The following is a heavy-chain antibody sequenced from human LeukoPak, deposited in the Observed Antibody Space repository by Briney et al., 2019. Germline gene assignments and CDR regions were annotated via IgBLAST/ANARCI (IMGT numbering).Heavy chain of an antibody. CDR1: GYTFTSYG. CDR2: ISAYNGNT. D-gene: IGHD2-2*02. V-gene: IGHV1-18*01. CDR3: ARDVCSSTSCYTPPRYYYYGMDV. J-gene: IGHJ6*02. Sequence: ASVKVSCKASGYTFTSYGISWVRQAPGQGLAWMGWISAYNGNTNYAQKLQGRVTMTTDTSTSTAYMELRSLRADDTAVYYCARDVCSSTSCYTPPRYYYYGMDVWGQGTTVTVSS.